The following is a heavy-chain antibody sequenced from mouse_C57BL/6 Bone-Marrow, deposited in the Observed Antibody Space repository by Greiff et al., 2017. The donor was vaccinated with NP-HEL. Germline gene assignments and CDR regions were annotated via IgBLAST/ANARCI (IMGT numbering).Heavy chain of an antibody. CDR2: IYPGSGNT. J-gene: IGHJ2*01. CDR3: ARLLLRYPDY. V-gene: IGHV1-66*01. CDR1: GYSFTSYY. Sequence: VQLKESGPELVKPGASVKISCKASGYSFTSYYIHWVKQRPGQGLEWIGWIYPGSGNTKYNEKFKGKATLTADTSSSTAYMQLSSLTSEDSAVYYCARLLLRYPDYWGQGTTLTVSS. D-gene: IGHD1-1*01.